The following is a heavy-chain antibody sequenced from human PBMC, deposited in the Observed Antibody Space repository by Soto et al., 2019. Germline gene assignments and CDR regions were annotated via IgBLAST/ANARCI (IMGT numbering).Heavy chain of an antibody. V-gene: IGHV1-18*04. CDR1: GYTFANYD. J-gene: IGHJ4*02. Sequence: QVQLVQSAAEVKKPGASVKVSCKASGYTFANYDISWVRQAPGQGLEWMGWISTKSGNTEYAQNVQGRVTLTADSSTTTVHMERRSLRSADTAVYSCARSYFDSWTEYSNPVQYWGQGTLVDVSS. D-gene: IGHD3-3*01. CDR3: ARSYFDSWTEYSNPVQY. CDR2: ISTKSGNT.